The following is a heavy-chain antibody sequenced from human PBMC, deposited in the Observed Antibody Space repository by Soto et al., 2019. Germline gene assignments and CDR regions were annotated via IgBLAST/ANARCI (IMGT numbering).Heavy chain of an antibody. V-gene: IGHV3-21*01. CDR2: ISSSSSYI. J-gene: IGHJ3*02. CDR1: GFTFSSYS. Sequence: GGSLRLSCAASGFTFSSYSMNWVRQAPGKGLEWVSSISSSSSYIYYADSVKGRFNISRDNAKNSLYLQKNSLRAEETAVYYCARAGCSGGSCYSGYDAFDIWGQGTMVTVSS. CDR3: ARAGCSGGSCYSGYDAFDI. D-gene: IGHD2-15*01.